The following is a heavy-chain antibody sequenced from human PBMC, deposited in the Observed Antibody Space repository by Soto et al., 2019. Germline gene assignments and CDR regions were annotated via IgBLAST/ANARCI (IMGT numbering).Heavy chain of an antibody. CDR3: VRDRSRNWFDP. CDR1: GFTFGLYW. V-gene: IGHV3-74*01. J-gene: IGHJ5*02. CDR2: INGAGTSI. D-gene: IGHD2-15*01. Sequence: EVQLVESGGGIVQPGGSLRLSCAASGFTFGLYWMHWVRQVPGKGLVWVSRINGAGTSIAYADSVKGRFTISRDNAKNTLYLQTNSLRAEDTAVYYCVRDRSRNWFDPWGLGTLVNVSS.